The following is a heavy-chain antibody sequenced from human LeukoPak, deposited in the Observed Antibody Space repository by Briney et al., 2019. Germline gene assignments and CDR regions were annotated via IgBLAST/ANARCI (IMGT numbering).Heavy chain of an antibody. D-gene: IGHD2-15*01. Sequence: GGSLRLSCAASGFTFSSHGMHWVRQAPGKGLEWVAVIWYDGSNKYYGDSVKGRFTISRDNPKNTLYLQMNSLRAEDTAVYYCARVYCSGGSCYWGPLDYWGQGTLVTVSS. CDR1: GFTFSSHG. V-gene: IGHV3-33*01. CDR3: ARVYCSGGSCYWGPLDY. J-gene: IGHJ4*02. CDR2: IWYDGSNK.